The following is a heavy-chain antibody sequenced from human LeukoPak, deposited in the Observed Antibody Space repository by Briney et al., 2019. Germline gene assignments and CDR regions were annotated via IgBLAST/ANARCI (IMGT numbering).Heavy chain of an antibody. Sequence: GGSLRLSCAASGFTFSNYSMNWVRQAPGKGLEWVSYIRSSSSTIYYADSVKGRFTISRDNAKNSLYLQMNSLRAEDTAVYYCARAKRNGFDIWGQGTMVTVSS. CDR1: GFTFSNYS. J-gene: IGHJ3*02. CDR2: IRSSSSTI. CDR3: ARAKRNGFDI. V-gene: IGHV3-48*01.